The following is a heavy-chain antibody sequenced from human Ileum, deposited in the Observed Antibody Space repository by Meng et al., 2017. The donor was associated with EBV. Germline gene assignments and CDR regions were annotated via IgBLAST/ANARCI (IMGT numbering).Heavy chain of an antibody. CDR1: GFSLTTTGVG. J-gene: IGHJ4*02. CDR2: IYWDDDK. V-gene: IGHV2-5*02. CDR3: AHRRGGNGWNEGFFDY. D-gene: IGHD1-1*01. Sequence: QITLMESGPTRVTPTXXXXXTXTFXGFSLTTTGVGVGWIRQSPGKALEWLALIYWDDDKRYSQSLKSRLTTTKDTSKNQVVLTMTNMDPMDTATYYCAHRRGGNGWNEGFFDYWGQGTLVTVSS.